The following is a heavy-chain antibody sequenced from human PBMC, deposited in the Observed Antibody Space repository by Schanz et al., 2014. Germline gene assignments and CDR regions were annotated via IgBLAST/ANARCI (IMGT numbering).Heavy chain of an antibody. J-gene: IGHJ6*02. CDR3: ARFLARYQYYGVDV. Sequence: EVQLVESGGGLVKPGGSLRLSCAASGFTFSTYYMNWVRQAPGKGLEWVSAINGNGGITYYADPVKGRFTISRDNSKNTLYLQMKSLRVEDTAVYYCARFLARYQYYGVDVWGQGTTVIVSS. CDR1: GFTFSTYY. CDR2: INGNGGIT. D-gene: IGHD3-3*01. V-gene: IGHV3-23*04.